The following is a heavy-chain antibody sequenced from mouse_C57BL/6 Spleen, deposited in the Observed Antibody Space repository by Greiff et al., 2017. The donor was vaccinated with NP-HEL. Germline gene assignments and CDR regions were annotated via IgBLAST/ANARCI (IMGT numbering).Heavy chain of an antibody. V-gene: IGHV1-31*01. D-gene: IGHD4-1*01. CDR3: ARTLGRDYFDY. Sequence: EVQLQQSGPALVKPGASVKISCKASGYSFTGYYMHWVKQSHGNILDWIGYIYPSNGVSSYNQKFKGKATLTVDKSSSPAYIELRSLTSEDSSVYYCARTLGRDYFDYWGQGTTLTVSS. CDR2: IYPSNGVS. J-gene: IGHJ2*01. CDR1: GYSFTGYY.